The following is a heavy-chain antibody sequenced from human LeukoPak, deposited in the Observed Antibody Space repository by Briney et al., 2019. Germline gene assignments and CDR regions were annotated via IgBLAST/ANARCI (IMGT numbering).Heavy chain of an antibody. CDR2: ISGSGENT. J-gene: IGHJ4*02. D-gene: IGHD6-6*01. CDR3: AKDRRSSSPRTFDF. CDR1: GFTFSSYA. V-gene: IGHV3-23*01. Sequence: PAGSLRLSCATSGFTFSSYAMSWVRQAPGKGLEWVSTISGSGENTYYADSVKGRFTISRDNSQNTLFLQMNSLRAEDTAVYYCAKDRRSSSPRTFDFWGQGTLVTVSS.